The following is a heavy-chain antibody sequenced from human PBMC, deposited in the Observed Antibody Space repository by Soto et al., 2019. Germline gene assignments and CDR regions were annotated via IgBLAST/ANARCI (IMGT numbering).Heavy chain of an antibody. CDR2: ISSSSST. V-gene: IGHV3-48*01. CDR3: GKGRSYFYYYGVDV. D-gene: IGHD1-26*01. Sequence: GGSLRLSCAASGVTLSSYSLNWVRQAPGKGLVWVSYISSSSSTYYADAVKGRFTISRDNSKSTLYLQLNSLRAEDTAVYYCGKGRSYFYYYGVDVWGQGTTVTVS. CDR1: GVTLSSYS. J-gene: IGHJ6*02.